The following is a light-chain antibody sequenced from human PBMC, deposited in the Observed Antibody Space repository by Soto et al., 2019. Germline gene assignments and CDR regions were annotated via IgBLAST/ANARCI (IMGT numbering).Light chain of an antibody. Sequence: DIQMTQSPSTLSASVGDRVTITCRASQSISSWLAWYQQKPGRAPKLLISDAFTLESGVPSRFSGSGSGTEFTLTISSLQPDDFGTYYCQQYNTYGYTFGHGTKLEIK. CDR3: QQYNTYGYT. CDR1: QSISSW. V-gene: IGKV1-5*01. J-gene: IGKJ2*01. CDR2: DAF.